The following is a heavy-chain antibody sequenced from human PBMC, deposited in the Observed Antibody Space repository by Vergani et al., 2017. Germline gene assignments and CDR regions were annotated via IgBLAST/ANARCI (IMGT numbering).Heavy chain of an antibody. J-gene: IGHJ4*02. Sequence: VQLVESGGGVVQRGGSLRLSCATSGFTFSSHAMSWVRQGHGQGLEWVSSIKNTGDSTHYADSVKGRFTISRENSKNTLYLQMNSLRVEDTAVYYCGRGSDNYNWGQGTLVTVSS. CDR3: GRGSDNYN. CDR2: IKNTGDST. V-gene: IGHV3-23*04. CDR1: GFTFSSHA. D-gene: IGHD5-24*01.